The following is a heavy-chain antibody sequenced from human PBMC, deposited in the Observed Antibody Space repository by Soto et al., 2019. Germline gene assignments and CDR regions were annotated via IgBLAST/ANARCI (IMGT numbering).Heavy chain of an antibody. CDR2: IIPIFGTA. V-gene: IGHV1-69*13. J-gene: IGHJ6*02. CDR3: AGGSQWLLIYFYLGMDV. Sequence: SVKVSCKASGGTFSSYAISWVRQAPGQGLEWMGGIIPIFGTANYAQKFQGRVTITADESTSTAYMELSSLRSEDTAVYYCAGGSQWLLIYFYLGMDVWGQGTTVTVSS. CDR1: GGTFSSYA. D-gene: IGHD3-22*01.